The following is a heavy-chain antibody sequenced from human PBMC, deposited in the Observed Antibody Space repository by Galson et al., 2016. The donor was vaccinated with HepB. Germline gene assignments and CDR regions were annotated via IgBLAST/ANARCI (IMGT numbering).Heavy chain of an antibody. CDR2: VYSNNIT. V-gene: IGHV3-53*01. Sequence: SLRLSCATSGSRVGTTYMAWVRQSPGKGLEWVSIVYSNNITHYADSVQGRFTISRDKSKNTVYLQLSSLRVEDTAVYSCARGCGGDCYGSGGWYLDLWGRGTLVSVSS. D-gene: IGHD2-21*02. CDR3: ARGCGGDCYGSGGWYLDL. CDR1: GSRVGTTY. J-gene: IGHJ2*01.